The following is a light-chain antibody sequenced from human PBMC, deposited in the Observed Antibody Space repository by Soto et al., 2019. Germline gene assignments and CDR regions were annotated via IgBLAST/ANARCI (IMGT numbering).Light chain of an antibody. J-gene: IGKJ1*01. V-gene: IGKV3-20*01. Sequence: EIVLTQSPGTLSLSPGERATLSCRTSQSLSTRSLAWYQQAPGQAPSLLIDEATTRAPGTPGRCGGSWATEVITRTNSRLEPENSADYCRQHYGCSVRFGQGTKVDIK. CDR3: QHYGCSVR. CDR1: QSLSTRS. CDR2: EAT.